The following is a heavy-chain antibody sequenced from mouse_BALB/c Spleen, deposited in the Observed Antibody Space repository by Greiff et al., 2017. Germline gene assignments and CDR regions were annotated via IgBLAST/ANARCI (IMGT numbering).Heavy chain of an antibody. V-gene: IGHV1S81*02. Sequence: VQLQQPGAELVKPGASVKLSCKASGYTFTSYWMHWVKQRPGQGLEWIGEINPSNGRTNYNEKFKSKATLTVDKSSSTAYMQLSSLTSEDSAVYYCARSAVYYGSSYWYFDVWGAGTTVTVSS. CDR2: INPSNGRT. CDR1: GYTFTSYW. CDR3: ARSAVYYGSSYWYFDV. J-gene: IGHJ1*01. D-gene: IGHD1-1*01.